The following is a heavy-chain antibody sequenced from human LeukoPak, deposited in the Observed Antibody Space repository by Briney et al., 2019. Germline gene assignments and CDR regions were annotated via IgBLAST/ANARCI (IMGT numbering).Heavy chain of an antibody. J-gene: IGHJ3*02. CDR2: IYYIGST. D-gene: IGHD3-3*01. Sequence: PSETLSLTCTVSGGSISSSSYYWGGIRQPPGKGLEWIGSIYYIGSTYYTPSLKSRVTISVDTSKNQFSLKLSSVTAADTAVYYCARDIYDFGGAFDIWGQGTMVTVSS. CDR1: GGSISSSSYY. CDR3: ARDIYDFGGAFDI. V-gene: IGHV4-39*07.